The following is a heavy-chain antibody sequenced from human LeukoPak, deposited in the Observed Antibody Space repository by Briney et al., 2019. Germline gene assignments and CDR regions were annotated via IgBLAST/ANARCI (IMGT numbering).Heavy chain of an antibody. CDR1: GYTFTSYY. Sequence: ASVKVSCKASGYTFTSYYMHWVRQAPGQGLERMGIINPSGGSTSYAQKFQGRVTMTRDMSTSTVYMELSSLRSEDTAVYYCAREPKTYYDYVWGSYRANYYFDYWGQGTLVTVSS. J-gene: IGHJ4*02. V-gene: IGHV1-46*01. CDR2: INPSGGST. D-gene: IGHD3-16*02. CDR3: AREPKTYYDYVWGSYRANYYFDY.